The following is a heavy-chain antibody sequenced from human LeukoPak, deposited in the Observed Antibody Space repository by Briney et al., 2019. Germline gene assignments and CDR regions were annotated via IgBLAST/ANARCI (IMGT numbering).Heavy chain of an antibody. CDR2: IIPIFGTA. CDR1: GGTFSSYA. V-gene: IGHV1-69*01. CDR3: ARDPYYYDSSGYSYFDY. Sequence: SVKVSCKASGGTFSSYAISWVRQAPGQGLEWMGGIIPIFGTANYAQKFQGRVTITADESASTAYMELSSLRSEDTAVYYCARDPYYYDSSGYSYFDYWGQGTLVTVSS. D-gene: IGHD3-22*01. J-gene: IGHJ4*02.